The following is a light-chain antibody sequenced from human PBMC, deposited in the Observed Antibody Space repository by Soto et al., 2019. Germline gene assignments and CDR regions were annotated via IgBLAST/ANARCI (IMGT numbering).Light chain of an antibody. CDR1: QTISSN. CDR3: QQYHIWPTQYT. J-gene: IGKJ2*01. Sequence: EIVMTQSPATLSVSPGDRATLSCRASQTISSNLAWYQQKPDQAPRLLLHRASTRATGVQSRFSGSGSVTEFTCTPSSLQSEDLGVSDCQQYHIWPTQYTFVQGTKLQI. CDR2: RAS. V-gene: IGKV3-15*01.